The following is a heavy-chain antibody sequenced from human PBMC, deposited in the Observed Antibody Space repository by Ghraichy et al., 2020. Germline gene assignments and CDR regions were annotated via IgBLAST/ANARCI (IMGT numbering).Heavy chain of an antibody. V-gene: IGHV3-15*01. CDR2: ITSKKDGSTI. CDR3: TTDPQD. J-gene: IGHJ4*02. CDR1: GFTFRDKW. Sequence: GGSLRLSCAAFGFTFRDKWMSWVRQGPGKGLEWIARITSKKDGSTIDYSAPVKGRFTISSDDSRSTLYLQMNSLRVVDTGVYYSTTDPQDWGQGTPVIVSS.